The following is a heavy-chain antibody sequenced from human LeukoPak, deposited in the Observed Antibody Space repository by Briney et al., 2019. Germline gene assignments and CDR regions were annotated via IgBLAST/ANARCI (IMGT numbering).Heavy chain of an antibody. Sequence: ASVKVSCKASGYTFTSYDINRVRQATGQGLEWMGWMNPNSGNTGYAQKFQGRVTMTRNTSISTAYMELSSLRAEDTAVYYCARVASRFHYDSSGYCPWGPGTLVTVSS. CDR1: GYTFTSYD. V-gene: IGHV1-8*01. D-gene: IGHD3-22*01. CDR2: MNPNSGNT. J-gene: IGHJ5*02. CDR3: ARVASRFHYDSSGYCP.